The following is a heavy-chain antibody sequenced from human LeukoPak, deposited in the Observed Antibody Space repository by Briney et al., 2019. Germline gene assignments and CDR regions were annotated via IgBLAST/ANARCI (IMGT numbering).Heavy chain of an antibody. V-gene: IGHV1-18*01. CDR2: ISAYNGNT. CDR1: GYTFISFG. Sequence: GASVKVSCKTSGYTFISFGISWVRQAPGQGLEWIGWISAYNGNTQYAQKFQGRVTMTTDTSTSTAYMDLRSLRSDDTAVYYCARRGGDSSGSYWWFDPWGQGTLVTVSS. CDR3: ARRGGDSSGSYWWFDP. D-gene: IGHD3-22*01. J-gene: IGHJ5*02.